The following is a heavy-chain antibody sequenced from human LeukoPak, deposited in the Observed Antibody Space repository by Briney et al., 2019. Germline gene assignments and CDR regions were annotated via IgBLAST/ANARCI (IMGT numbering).Heavy chain of an antibody. CDR3: AKGGGITIFGVAPNLDY. Sequence: GGSLRLSCAASGFTFSSYSMNWVRQAPGKGLEWVSAISGSGGSTYYADSVKGRFTISRDNSKNTLYLQMNSLRAEDTAVYYCAKGGGITIFGVAPNLDYWGQGTLVTVSS. D-gene: IGHD3-3*01. J-gene: IGHJ4*02. CDR1: GFTFSSYS. V-gene: IGHV3-23*01. CDR2: ISGSGGST.